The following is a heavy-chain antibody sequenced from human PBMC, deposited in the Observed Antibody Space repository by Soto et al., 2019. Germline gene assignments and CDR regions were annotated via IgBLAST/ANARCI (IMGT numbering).Heavy chain of an antibody. D-gene: IGHD1-7*01. CDR1: GFTFSNYA. Sequence: GGSLRLSCAASGFTFSNYAMHWVRQTPGKGLEWVAIVSYDGTNQYYADSVKGRFTISRDNSKNTLYLQMNSLRAEDTAVYYCAKDRVGKDWNYPDVWGQGTTVTVSS. J-gene: IGHJ6*02. V-gene: IGHV3-30-3*01. CDR2: VSYDGTNQ. CDR3: AKDRVGKDWNYPDV.